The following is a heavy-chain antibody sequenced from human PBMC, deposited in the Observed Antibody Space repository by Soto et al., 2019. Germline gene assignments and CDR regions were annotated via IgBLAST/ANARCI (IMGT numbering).Heavy chain of an antibody. CDR3: ARDVNYGLFDY. V-gene: IGHV3-48*01. CDR1: GFAFSSYN. Sequence: GESLTLSCAASGFAFSSYNMNWVRQAPGKGLEWVSYISSSSSTIYYADSVKGRVAISRDNAKNSLYLKMNSLRAEDTDVYYCARDVNYGLFDYWGQGNLVTVSS. D-gene: IGHD4-17*01. J-gene: IGHJ4*02. CDR2: ISSSSSTI.